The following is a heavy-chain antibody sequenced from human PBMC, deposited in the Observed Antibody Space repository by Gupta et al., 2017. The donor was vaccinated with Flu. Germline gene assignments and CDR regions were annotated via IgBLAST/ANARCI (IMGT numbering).Heavy chain of an antibody. V-gene: IGHV3-7*01. CDR2: IAADGSGK. J-gene: IGHJ4*02. Sequence: EEQLVESGGGLVQPGGSLRLSCAVYGFTFRSYWMDWVRQAPGKGLEWVANIAADGSGKNYADSVKDRFTISRDDAKNSLYLQMNSLRAEDTAVYYCVRNRGWQQFDYWGQGALVTVSS. D-gene: IGHD3-10*01. CDR3: VRNRGWQQFDY. CDR1: GFTFRSYW.